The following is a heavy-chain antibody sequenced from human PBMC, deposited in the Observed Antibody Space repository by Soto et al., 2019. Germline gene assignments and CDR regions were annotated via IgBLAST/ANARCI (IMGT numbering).Heavy chain of an antibody. D-gene: IGHD4-17*01. CDR2: IDPSDSYT. CDR1: GYSFTSYW. J-gene: IGHJ6*02. V-gene: IGHV5-10-1*01. CDR3: ARQPIDYGDSSDYYYYGMDV. Sequence: GESLKISCKGSGYSFTSYWISWVRQMPGKGLEWMGRIDPSDSYTNYSPSFQGHVTISADKSISTAYLQWSSLKASDTAMYYCARQPIDYGDSSDYYYYGMDVWGQGTTVTVS.